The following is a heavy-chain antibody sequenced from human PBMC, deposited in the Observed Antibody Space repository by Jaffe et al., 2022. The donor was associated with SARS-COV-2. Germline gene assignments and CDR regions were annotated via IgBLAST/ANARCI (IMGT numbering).Heavy chain of an antibody. CDR2: IRGSSGNT. D-gene: IGHD6-19*01. V-gene: IGHV3-23*01. J-gene: IGHJ4*02. CDR1: GFPFNTYD. CDR3: VKGGWLDY. Sequence: EVQLLESGGGLVQPGGSLRLSCAASGFPFNTYDMSWVRQAPGKGLEWVSVIRGSSGNTYYADSVKGRFTISRDNSKNTLYLQMNSLRAEDTAIYYCVKGGWLDYWGQGSLVTVSS.